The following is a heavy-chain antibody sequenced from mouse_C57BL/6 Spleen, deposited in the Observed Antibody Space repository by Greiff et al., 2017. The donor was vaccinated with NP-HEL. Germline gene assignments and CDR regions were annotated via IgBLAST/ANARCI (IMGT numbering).Heavy chain of an antibody. J-gene: IGHJ2*01. V-gene: IGHV1-64*01. CDR1: GYTFTSYW. CDR3: ARRDDGYYSYYFDY. Sequence: QVQLQQPGAELVKPGASVKLSCKASGYTFTSYWMHWVKQRPGQGLEWIGMIHPNSGSTNYNEKFKSKATLTVDKSSSTAYMQLSSLTSEDSAVYYGARRDDGYYSYYFDYWGQGTTLTVSS. CDR2: IHPNSGST. D-gene: IGHD2-3*01.